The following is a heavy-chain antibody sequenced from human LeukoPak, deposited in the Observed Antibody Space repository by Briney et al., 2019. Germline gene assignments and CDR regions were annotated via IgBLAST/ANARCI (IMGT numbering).Heavy chain of an antibody. J-gene: IGHJ3*02. CDR2: IYHSGST. Sequence: PSETLSLTCTVSGGSISSSSYYWGWIRQPPGKGLEWIGSIYHSGSTYYNPSLKSRVTISVDTSKNQFSLKLSSVTAADTAVYYCAREGPIPAAGTNAFDIWGQGTMVTVSS. CDR1: GGSISSSSYY. D-gene: IGHD6-13*01. CDR3: AREGPIPAAGTNAFDI. V-gene: IGHV4-39*07.